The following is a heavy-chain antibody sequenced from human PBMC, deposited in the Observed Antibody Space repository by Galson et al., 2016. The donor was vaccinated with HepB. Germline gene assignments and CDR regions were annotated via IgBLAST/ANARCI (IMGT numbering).Heavy chain of an antibody. CDR1: GFAFSSYW. CDR2: INPEETYI. J-gene: IGHJ5*02. CDR3: VTFGHNWNSDH. V-gene: IGHV3-74*01. D-gene: IGHD1-1*01. Sequence: SLRLSCAASGFAFSSYWMHWVRQAPGKGLVWVSHINPEETYITYADSVKGRFTVSRDNAQNTLYLQMDSLRVEDTAVYYCVTFGHNWNSDHWGQGTLVTVSS.